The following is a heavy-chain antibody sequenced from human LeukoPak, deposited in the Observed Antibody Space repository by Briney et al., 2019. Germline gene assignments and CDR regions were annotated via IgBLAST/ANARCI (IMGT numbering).Heavy chain of an antibody. V-gene: IGHV3-15*01. Sequence: PGGSLRLSCAASGFTFSNAWMSWVRQAPGKGLEWVGRIKSKTDGGTTDYAAPVKGRFTISRDDSKNTLYLQMNSLKTEDTAVYYCTTDRDGDYYYYMDVWGKGTTVTVSS. CDR2: IKSKTDGGTT. CDR3: TTDRDGDYYYYMDV. J-gene: IGHJ6*03. CDR1: GFTFSNAW. D-gene: IGHD4-17*01.